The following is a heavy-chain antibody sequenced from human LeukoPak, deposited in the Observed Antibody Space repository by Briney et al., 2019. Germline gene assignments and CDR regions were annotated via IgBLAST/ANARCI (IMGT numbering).Heavy chain of an antibody. V-gene: IGHV4-30-2*01. D-gene: IGHD5-12*01. CDR3: ARGIRVATTLDY. J-gene: IGHJ4*02. Sequence: KPSQTLSHTCAVSGGSISSGGYSWSWIRQPPGKGLEWIGYIYHSGSTYYNPSLKSRVTISVDRSKNQFSLKLSSVTAADMAVYYCARGIRVATTLDYWGQGTLVTVSS. CDR2: IYHSGST. CDR1: GGSISSGGYS.